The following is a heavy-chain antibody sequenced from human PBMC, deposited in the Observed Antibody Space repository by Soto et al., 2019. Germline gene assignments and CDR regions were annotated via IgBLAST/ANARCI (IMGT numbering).Heavy chain of an antibody. V-gene: IGHV3-74*01. J-gene: IGHJ4*02. CDR2: INGQGSST. Sequence: EVPLVESGGGVVQPAGSLRLSCVISGFTFDMFWMHWVRQVPGKGLMWVAYINGQGSSTKYADSVKGRFTISRDNAKNTLYLEMNSLRAECTSVYYCARDARIAARPIDFWGQGTLVGVSS. CDR3: ARDARIAARPIDF. D-gene: IGHD6-6*01. CDR1: GFTFDMFW.